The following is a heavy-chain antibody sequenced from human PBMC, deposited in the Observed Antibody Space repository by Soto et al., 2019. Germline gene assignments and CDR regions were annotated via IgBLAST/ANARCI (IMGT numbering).Heavy chain of an antibody. D-gene: IGHD6-13*01. V-gene: IGHV4-31*03. Sequence: SETLSLTCTVSGGSISSVGYYWSWIRQHPGKGLEWIGYIHYSGSTYYNPSLKSRVTISVEMSKNQFSLKLSSVTAADTAVHYCARSLTSSSPSGFDPWGQGTLVTVSS. CDR3: ARSLTSSSPSGFDP. CDR2: IHYSGST. J-gene: IGHJ5*02. CDR1: GGSISSVGYY.